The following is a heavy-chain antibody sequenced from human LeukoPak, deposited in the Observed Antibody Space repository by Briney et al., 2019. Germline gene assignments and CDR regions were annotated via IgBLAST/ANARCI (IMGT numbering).Heavy chain of an antibody. CDR1: GFTFSRYA. D-gene: IGHD3-10*01. CDR2: IHTGGNT. CDR3: AREGITMVRGVIDYYYYIDV. Sequence: GGSLRLSCAASGFTFSRYAMSWVRQAPGKGLEWVSVIHTGGNTYYADSVKGRFTISRDISKNTLYLQLNSLRAEDTAVYYCAREGITMVRGVIDYYYYIDVWGKGTPVTVSS. J-gene: IGHJ6*03. V-gene: IGHV3-66*02.